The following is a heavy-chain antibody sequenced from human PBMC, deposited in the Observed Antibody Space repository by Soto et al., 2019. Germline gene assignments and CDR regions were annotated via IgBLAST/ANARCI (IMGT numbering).Heavy chain of an antibody. CDR1: GGSISSSSYY. Sequence: QLQLQESGPGLVKPSETLSLTCTVSGGSISSSSYYWGWIRQPPGKGLEWIGSIYYSGSTYYNPSLKSRVTISVETYKNQFSMKLSSVRAADTAAYYCARHEGDRDGYNSAFDIWGQGTMVTVSS. CDR2: IYYSGST. V-gene: IGHV4-39*01. D-gene: IGHD5-12*01. CDR3: ARHEGDRDGYNSAFDI. J-gene: IGHJ3*02.